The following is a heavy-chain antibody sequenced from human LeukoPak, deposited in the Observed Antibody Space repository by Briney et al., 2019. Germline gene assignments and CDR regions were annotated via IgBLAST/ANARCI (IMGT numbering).Heavy chain of an antibody. CDR3: ARVVGATSIDY. V-gene: IGHV4-38-2*02. CDR2: IKHRGRS. J-gene: IGHJ4*02. Sequence: SETLSLTCSVSGSSISSDYYWGWVRQPPGKGLEWIGSIKHRGRSYYNPSLKSRVTISVDTSKNQFSLQLSPVSAADTALYYCARVVGATSIDYWGQGILVTVSS. CDR1: GSSISSDYY. D-gene: IGHD2-15*01.